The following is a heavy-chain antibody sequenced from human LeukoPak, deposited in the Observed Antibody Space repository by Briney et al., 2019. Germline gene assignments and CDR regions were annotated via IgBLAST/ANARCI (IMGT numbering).Heavy chain of an antibody. J-gene: IGHJ4*02. V-gene: IGHV3-7*01. CDR3: TRDRSRAEDV. Sequence: GSLRLSCAASGFTFSGHWMSWVRQAPGKGLEWVNNINQGGSDKYYVDSVKGRFTISRDNANNLLYLQMNSLRGEDTAVYYCTRDRSRAEDVWGQGTLVSV. D-gene: IGHD1-14*01. CDR2: INQGGSDK. CDR1: GFTFSGHW.